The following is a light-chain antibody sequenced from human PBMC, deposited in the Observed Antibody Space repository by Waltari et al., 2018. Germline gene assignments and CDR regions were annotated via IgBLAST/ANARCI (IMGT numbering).Light chain of an antibody. V-gene: IGKV3-20*01. Sequence: ETVLTQSPGTLSLSTGERATLSCRASQSVSSTYLAWYQQKPAQAPRLLIYGASNRATGIPDRFSGSGSGTDFTLTISRLEPEDFAVYYCQQYGSSGVTFCPGTKVHIK. CDR1: QSVSSTY. CDR3: QQYGSSGVT. J-gene: IGKJ3*01. CDR2: GAS.